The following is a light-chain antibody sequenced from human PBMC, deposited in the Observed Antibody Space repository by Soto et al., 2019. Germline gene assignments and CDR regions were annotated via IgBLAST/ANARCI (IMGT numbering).Light chain of an antibody. J-gene: IGLJ1*01. CDR1: SSDIGGYNS. Sequence: QSALTQSPSASGSPGQSVTISCTGTSSDIGGYNSVSWYQQHPGKAPKLMIYEVTNRPSGVSNRFSGSKSGNTASLTVSGLQAEDEADYYCSSFSSSSTLYVFGTGTKLTVL. CDR3: SSFSSSSTLYV. CDR2: EVT. V-gene: IGLV2-14*01.